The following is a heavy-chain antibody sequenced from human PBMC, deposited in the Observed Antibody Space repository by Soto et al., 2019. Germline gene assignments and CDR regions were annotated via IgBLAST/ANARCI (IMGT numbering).Heavy chain of an antibody. D-gene: IGHD6-19*01. CDR2: INPSGGSA. Sequence: QVKLVQSGAEVKKPGASVSVHCKTSGYSFSSYYMTWVRQAPGQGLEWMGIINPSGGSANYAQEFPGRVTMTSDASTSTTYMELSSLTSDDTAIYYCARRGYDSGWSLDYWGQGTLVTVSS. CDR1: GYSFSSYY. J-gene: IGHJ4*02. V-gene: IGHV1-46*01. CDR3: ARRGYDSGWSLDY.